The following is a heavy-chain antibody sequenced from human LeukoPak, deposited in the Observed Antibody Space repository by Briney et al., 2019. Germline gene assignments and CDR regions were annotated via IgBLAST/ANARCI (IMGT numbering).Heavy chain of an antibody. CDR1: GGSISTYY. Sequence: KPSGTLSLTCTVSGGSISTYYWSWIRQPPGKGLEWIGHIYYSGGTNYNPSLKSRVTISVDTSNNQFSLKLTSVTAADTAVYYCARQVGYSSGWYIYWGQGTLVTVSS. V-gene: IGHV4-59*08. CDR3: ARQVGYSSGWYIY. CDR2: IYYSGGT. J-gene: IGHJ4*02. D-gene: IGHD6-19*01.